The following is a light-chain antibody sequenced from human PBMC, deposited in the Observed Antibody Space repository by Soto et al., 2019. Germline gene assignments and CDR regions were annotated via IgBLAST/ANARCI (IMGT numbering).Light chain of an antibody. J-gene: IGLJ2*01. CDR2: DVN. V-gene: IGLV2-11*01. CDR1: GSDVGGYNY. CDR3: CSYAGSYTYVV. Sequence: QSALTQPRSVSGSPGQSVTISCTGTGSDVGGYNYVSWYQQHPGKAPKLMIYDVNQRPSGVPDRFSGSKSGNKASLTISGLQAEYEADYYCCSYAGSYTYVVFGGGTKLTVL.